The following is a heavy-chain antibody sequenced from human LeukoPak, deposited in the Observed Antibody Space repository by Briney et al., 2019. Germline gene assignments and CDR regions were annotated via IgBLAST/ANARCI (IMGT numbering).Heavy chain of an antibody. Sequence: APVKVSCKASGYTFTGYYMHWVRQAPGQGLEWMGWINPNSGGTNYAQKFQGWVTMARDTSISTAYMELSRLRSDDTAVYYCARGSSGRGDWFDPWGQGTLVTVSS. J-gene: IGHJ5*02. V-gene: IGHV1-2*04. CDR3: ARGSSGRGDWFDP. CDR2: INPNSGGT. CDR1: GYTFTGYY.